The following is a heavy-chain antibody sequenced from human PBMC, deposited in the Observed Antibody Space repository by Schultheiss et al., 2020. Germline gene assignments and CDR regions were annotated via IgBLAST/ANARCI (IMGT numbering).Heavy chain of an antibody. Sequence: ASVKVSCKASGYTFTSYDINWVRQATGQGLEWMGWMNPNSGNTGYAQKFQGRVTMTRDTSISTAYMELSRLRSDDTAVYYCARVPSAGTFDYWGQGTLVTVSS. CDR2: MNPNSGNT. D-gene: IGHD6-19*01. CDR3: ARVPSAGTFDY. CDR1: GYTFTSYD. V-gene: IGHV1-8*01. J-gene: IGHJ4*02.